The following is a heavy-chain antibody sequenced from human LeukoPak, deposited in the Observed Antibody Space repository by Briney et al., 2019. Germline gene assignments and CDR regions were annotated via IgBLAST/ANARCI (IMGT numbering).Heavy chain of an antibody. CDR3: AREPSGGYCSSSSCSRYFQH. Sequence: GGSLRLSCAASGFIFSGYSMNWVRQAPGKGLEWVSSISASDTYINYADSLKGRFTISRDNAKNSLYLQMNSLRAEDTAIYYCAREPSGGYCSSSSCSRYFQHWGQGTLVTVSS. V-gene: IGHV3-21*01. CDR1: GFIFSGYS. J-gene: IGHJ1*01. CDR2: ISASDTYI. D-gene: IGHD2-2*01.